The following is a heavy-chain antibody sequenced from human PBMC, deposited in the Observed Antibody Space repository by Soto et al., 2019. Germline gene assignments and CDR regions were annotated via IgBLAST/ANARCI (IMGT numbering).Heavy chain of an antibody. D-gene: IGHD5-18*01. V-gene: IGHV1-69*06. J-gene: IGHJ1*01. Sequence: QVQVVQSGAEVQKPGSSVKISCKASGRIFSSFPTSWVRQVPGQGLEWMGGVISASGSVTYAPKFQSRVTITAVNSAGIGYMELTSLTSEDTAMYYCARVGSRDAYNYVLDHWGPGTMVTVSS. CDR3: ARVGSRDAYNYVLDH. CDR2: VISASGSV. CDR1: GRIFSSFP.